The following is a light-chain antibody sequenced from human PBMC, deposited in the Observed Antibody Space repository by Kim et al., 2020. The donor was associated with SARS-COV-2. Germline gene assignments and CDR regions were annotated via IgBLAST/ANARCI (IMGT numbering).Light chain of an antibody. CDR2: GAS. V-gene: IGKV3-15*01. CDR1: QSISSN. J-gene: IGKJ5*01. Sequence: EIVMPQSPATLSVSPGERVTLSCRASQSISSNLAWYQQKPGQAPRLLISGASTRATNIPSRFSGSGSGREFTLTITTLQSEYFAIYYCQQYSDWRPITFGQGKRLEIK. CDR3: QQYSDWRPIT.